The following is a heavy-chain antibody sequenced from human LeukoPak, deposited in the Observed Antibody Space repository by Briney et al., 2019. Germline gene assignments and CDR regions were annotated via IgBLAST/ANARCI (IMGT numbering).Heavy chain of an antibody. CDR1: GYTFTGYY. CDR3: ARSRLGYCSGGSCYSGAI. Sequence: GASVKVSCKASGYTFTGYYMHWVRQAPGQGLEWMGQINPNSGGTNYAQKFQDRVTMTRDTSISTAYMELSRLRSDDTAVYYCARSRLGYCSGGSCYSGAIWGQGTMVTVSS. CDR2: INPNSGGT. J-gene: IGHJ3*02. D-gene: IGHD2-15*01. V-gene: IGHV1-2*06.